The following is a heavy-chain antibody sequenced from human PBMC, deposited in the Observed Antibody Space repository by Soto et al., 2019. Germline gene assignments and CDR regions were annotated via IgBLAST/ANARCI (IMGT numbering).Heavy chain of an antibody. CDR1: GGSVSSGSYY. CDR2: IYYSGST. V-gene: IGHV4-61*01. CDR3: ARGDDPTYYYYGMDV. Sequence: SETLSLTCTVSGGSVSSGSYYWSWIRQPPGKGLEWIGYIYYSGSTNYNPSLKSRVTISVDTSKNQFSLKLSSVTAADTAVYYCARGDDPTYYYYGMDVWGQGTTVTVSS. J-gene: IGHJ6*02. D-gene: IGHD3-16*01.